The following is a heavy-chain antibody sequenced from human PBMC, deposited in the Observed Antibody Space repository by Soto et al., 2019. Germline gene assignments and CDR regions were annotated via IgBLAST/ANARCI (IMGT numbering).Heavy chain of an antibody. CDR2: INPNSGGT. CDR3: ARKHSLDYIRWGLDP. Sequence: GASVKVSCKASGYTFTGYYMHWVRQAPGQGLEWMGWINPNSGGTNYAQKFQGRVTMTRDTSIDTAYLELTGLTSDDTATYYCARKHSLDYIRWGLDPWGQGTLVTVSS. J-gene: IGHJ5*02. D-gene: IGHD4-4*01. V-gene: IGHV1-2*02. CDR1: GYTFTGYY.